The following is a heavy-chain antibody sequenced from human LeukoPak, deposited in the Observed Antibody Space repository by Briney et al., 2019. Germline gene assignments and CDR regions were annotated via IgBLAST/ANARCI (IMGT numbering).Heavy chain of an antibody. D-gene: IGHD1-26*01. Sequence: SETLSLTCTVSGGSISSSSYYWGWIRQPAGKGLEWIGRIYTSGSTNYNPSLKSRVTMSVDTSKNQFSLKLSSVTAADTAVYYCARDWKPSGSYYGYYYYMDVWGKGTTVTISS. CDR3: ARDWKPSGSYYGYYYYMDV. V-gene: IGHV4-61*02. CDR1: GGSISSSSYY. CDR2: IYTSGST. J-gene: IGHJ6*03.